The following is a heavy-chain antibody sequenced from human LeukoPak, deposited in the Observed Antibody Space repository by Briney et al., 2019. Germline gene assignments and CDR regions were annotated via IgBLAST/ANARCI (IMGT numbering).Heavy chain of an antibody. CDR1: GFTFSDYY. CDR3: ARGGEVAPLDY. CDR2: ISSSCCTI. Sequence: GGSLRLSCAASGFTFSDYYMSCIRGAPGKALEGVLYISSSCCTIYYAHSVRGRFTIYRDNSKNTLYLQMNSLRAEDTSVYYCARGGEVAPLDYWGQGTLVTVSS. D-gene: IGHD3-16*01. V-gene: IGHV3-11*01. J-gene: IGHJ4*02.